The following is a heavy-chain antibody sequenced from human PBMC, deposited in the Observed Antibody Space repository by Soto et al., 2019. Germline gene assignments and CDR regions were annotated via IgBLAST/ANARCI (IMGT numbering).Heavy chain of an antibody. J-gene: IGHJ5*02. V-gene: IGHV4-31*03. CDR1: GGSISSGGYY. CDR2: IYYSGST. CDR3: ARDGRKDCSSTSCYGWFDP. Sequence: SETLSLTCTVSGGSISSGGYYWSWIRQHPGKGLEWIGYIYYSGSTYYNPSLKSRVTISVDTSKNQFSLKLSSVTAADTAVYYCARDGRKDCSSTSCYGWFDPWGQGTLVTVPQ. D-gene: IGHD2-2*01.